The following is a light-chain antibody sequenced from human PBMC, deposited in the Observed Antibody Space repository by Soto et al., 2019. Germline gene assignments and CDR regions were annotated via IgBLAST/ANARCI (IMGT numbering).Light chain of an antibody. V-gene: IGLV1-44*01. CDR1: SSNIGGNT. CDR3: TSWDDSLNGWV. Sequence: QPVLTQPPSASGTPGQSVTMSCSGSSSNIGGNTVNWYQHLPGTAPTLLIYSNVQRPSGVPARFSGSKSGTSGSLAISGLQSDDEADYYCTSWDDSLNGWVFGGGTKVTVL. CDR2: SNV. J-gene: IGLJ3*02.